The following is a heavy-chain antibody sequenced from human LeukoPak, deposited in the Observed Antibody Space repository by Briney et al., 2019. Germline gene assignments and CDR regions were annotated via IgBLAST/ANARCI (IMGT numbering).Heavy chain of an antibody. J-gene: IGHJ5*02. Sequence: GGSLRLSCAASGFTFSSYRMNWVRQAPGKGLEWVSYISSSSSTIYYADSVKGRFTISRDNAKNSLYLQMNSLRAEDTAVYHCAKYAHGSGTSFDPWGQGTLVTVSS. CDR1: GFTFSSYR. V-gene: IGHV3-48*01. CDR2: ISSSSSTI. CDR3: AKYAHGSGTSFDP. D-gene: IGHD3-10*01.